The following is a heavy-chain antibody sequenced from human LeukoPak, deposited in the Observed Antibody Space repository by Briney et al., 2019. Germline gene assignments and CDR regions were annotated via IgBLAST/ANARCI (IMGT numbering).Heavy chain of an antibody. J-gene: IGHJ4*02. CDR2: IYYSGIS. V-gene: IGHV4-39*07. Sequence: PSETLSLTCTVSGGSISSSDYFWGWIRQPPGKGLEWIGSIYYSGISYYTPPLRSRVTISVDTSKNQFSLKLSSVTAADTTIYYCARHEGYFDDWGQGTLVTVSS. CDR1: GGSISSSDYF. CDR3: ARHEGYFDD.